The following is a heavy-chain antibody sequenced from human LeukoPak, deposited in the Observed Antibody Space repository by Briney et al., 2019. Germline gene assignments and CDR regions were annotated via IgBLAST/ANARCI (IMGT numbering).Heavy chain of an antibody. CDR3: TRRYNYDSSGYYYVRDAFDI. CDR1: GFTFGDYV. D-gene: IGHD3-22*01. Sequence: GGSLTLSCTASGFTFGDYVMIWVRQAPGKGLEWVGFIRSKAYGGTTKNAAPVKGRFTISRDDSSSIDYLQMNSLKTEDTAVFYCTRRYNYDSSGYYYVRDAFDIWGQGTMVTVSS. V-gene: IGHV3-49*04. CDR2: IRSKAYGGTT. J-gene: IGHJ3*02.